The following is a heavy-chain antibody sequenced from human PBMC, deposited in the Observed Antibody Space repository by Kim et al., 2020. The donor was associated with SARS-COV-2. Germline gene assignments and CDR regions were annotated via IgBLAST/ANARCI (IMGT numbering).Heavy chain of an antibody. CDR3: AKDIAAAGNPALGY. J-gene: IGHJ4*02. V-gene: IGHV3-9*01. Sequence: GGSLRLSCAASGFTFGDYAMHWVRQAPGKGLEWVSGISWNSGSIGYADSVKGRFTISRDNAKNSLYLQMNSLRAEDTALYYCAKDIAAAGNPALGYWGQGTLVTVSS. CDR2: ISWNSGSI. D-gene: IGHD6-13*01. CDR1: GFTFGDYA.